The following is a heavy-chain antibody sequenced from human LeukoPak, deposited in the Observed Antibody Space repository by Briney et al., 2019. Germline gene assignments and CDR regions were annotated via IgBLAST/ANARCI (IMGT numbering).Heavy chain of an antibody. Sequence: QTGGSLRLSCAASGFTFSSYWMSWVRQAPGKGLEWVANIKQDGSEKYYVDSVKGRFTISRDNAKNSLYLQMNSLRAEDMALYYCAKEGSSWSTFDYWGQGTLVTVSS. CDR2: IKQDGSEK. J-gene: IGHJ4*02. D-gene: IGHD6-13*01. V-gene: IGHV3-7*03. CDR3: AKEGSSWSTFDY. CDR1: GFTFSSYW.